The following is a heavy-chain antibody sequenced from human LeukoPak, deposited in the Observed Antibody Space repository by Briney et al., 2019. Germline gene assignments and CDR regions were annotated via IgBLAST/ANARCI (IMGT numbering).Heavy chain of an antibody. CDR2: ISGSGGST. CDR3: AKDLRAIVGATH. Sequence: GGSLRLSCAASGFTFSSYTMSWVRQAPGKGLEWVSAISGSGGSTYYADSVKGRFTISRDNSKNTLYLQMNSLRAEDTAVYYCAKDLRAIVGATHWGQGTLVTVSS. D-gene: IGHD1-26*01. J-gene: IGHJ4*02. V-gene: IGHV3-23*01. CDR1: GFTFSSYT.